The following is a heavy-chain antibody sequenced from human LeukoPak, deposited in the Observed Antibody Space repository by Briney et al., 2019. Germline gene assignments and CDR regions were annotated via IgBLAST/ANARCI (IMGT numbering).Heavy chain of an antibody. CDR1: GFTFSSYA. Sequence: GGSLRLSCAASGFTFSSYAMSWVRQAPGKGLEWVSAISGSGGSTYYADSVKGRFTISRDNSKNTLYLQMNSLRAEDTALYYCARASSYLNWDDAFDIWGQGTLVTVSS. J-gene: IGHJ3*02. CDR2: ISGSGGST. V-gene: IGHV3-23*01. CDR3: ARASSYLNWDDAFDI. D-gene: IGHD1-26*01.